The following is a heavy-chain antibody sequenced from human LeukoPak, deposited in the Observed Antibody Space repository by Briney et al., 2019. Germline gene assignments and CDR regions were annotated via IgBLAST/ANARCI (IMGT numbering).Heavy chain of an antibody. CDR3: AREYYYDSSGYYGSAFDI. J-gene: IGHJ3*02. Sequence: SETLSLTCTVSGGSISSYYWSWIRQPPGKGLEWIGYIYYSGSTNYNPSLKSRVTISADTSKNQFSLKLSSVTAADTAVYYCAREYYYDSSGYYGSAFDIWGQGTMVTVSS. V-gene: IGHV4-59*01. D-gene: IGHD3-22*01. CDR1: GGSISSYY. CDR2: IYYSGST.